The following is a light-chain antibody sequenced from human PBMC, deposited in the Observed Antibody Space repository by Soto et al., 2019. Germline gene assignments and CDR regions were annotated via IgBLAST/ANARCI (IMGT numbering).Light chain of an antibody. Sequence: EIVLTQSPGTLSLSPGERASLYCRASQSVSSNSLAWYQQKPGQPPRLLISGAFSRATGIPDRFSGSGSETDFTLTISRLEPEDFAVYYCHQYATPSYTFGQGTKLEI. CDR2: GAF. CDR3: HQYATPSYT. V-gene: IGKV3-20*01. CDR1: QSVSSNS. J-gene: IGKJ2*01.